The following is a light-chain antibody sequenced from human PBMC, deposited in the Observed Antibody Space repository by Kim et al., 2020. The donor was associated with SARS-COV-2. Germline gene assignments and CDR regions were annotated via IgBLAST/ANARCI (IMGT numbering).Light chain of an antibody. CDR2: GNT. V-gene: IGLV1-40*01. J-gene: IGLJ2*01. Sequence: IISCNGSSHNLGTSFDVHWDQKIPGRVPNLLISGNTNRPSGVPDRFSGSKSDTSASLAITGLQPEDEADYYCQSFDSRLRGVVFGGGTKVTVL. CDR1: SHNLGTSFD. CDR3: QSFDSRLRGVV.